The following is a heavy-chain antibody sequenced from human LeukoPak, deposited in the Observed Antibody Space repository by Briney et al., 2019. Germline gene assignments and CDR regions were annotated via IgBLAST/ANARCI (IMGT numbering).Heavy chain of an antibody. D-gene: IGHD3-10*01. CDR2: ISYDGSDM. CDR3: AEVSTDQLYLDV. V-gene: IGHV3-30*18. J-gene: IGHJ4*02. CDR1: VFSFSSYG. Sequence: GGSLRLSCAASVFSFSSYGMHWVGQDPAKGLEWVAVISYDGSDMYYAASVKGRFTISRETSKNTLYLQMNSRRAEDTAGYYCAEVSTDQLYLDVWGRGPLVSVSS.